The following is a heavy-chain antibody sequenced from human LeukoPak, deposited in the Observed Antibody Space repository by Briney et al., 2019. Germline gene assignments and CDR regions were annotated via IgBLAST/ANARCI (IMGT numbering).Heavy chain of an antibody. J-gene: IGHJ4*02. CDR2: IYASGST. V-gene: IGHV4-4*07. CDR3: ARDRVRYYDSSGYYAKGY. CDR1: GGSISSYY. D-gene: IGHD3-22*01. Sequence: PSETLSLTCTVSGGSISSYYWSWIRQPAGKGLEWIGRIYASGSTNYNPSLKSRVTMSVDTSKNQLSLKLTSVTAADTAVYYCARDRVRYYDSSGYYAKGYWGQGTLVTVSS.